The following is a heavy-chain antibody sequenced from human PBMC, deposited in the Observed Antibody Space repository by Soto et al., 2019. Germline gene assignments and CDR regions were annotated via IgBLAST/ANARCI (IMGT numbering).Heavy chain of an antibody. J-gene: IGHJ4*02. CDR2: ISSSSSTI. V-gene: IGHV3-48*01. D-gene: IGHD3-3*01. CDR1: GFTFSSYS. CDR3: ARVGEVLRFLEWLFRDY. Sequence: PGGSLRLSCAASGFTFSSYSMNWVRQAPGKGLEWVSYISSSSSTIYYADSVKGRFTISRDNAKNSLYLQMNSLRAEDTAVYYCARVGEVLRFLEWLFRDYWGQGTLVTVSS.